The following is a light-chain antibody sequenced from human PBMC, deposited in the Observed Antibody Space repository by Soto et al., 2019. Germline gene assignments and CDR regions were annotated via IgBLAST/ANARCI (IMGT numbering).Light chain of an antibody. CDR3: QQYHSDPIT. V-gene: IGKV4-1*01. CDR2: WAS. CDR1: QSVLSSSNNKNF. J-gene: IGKJ5*01. Sequence: DIVMTQSPDSLAVSLGERATINCKSSQSVLSSSNNKNFLAWFQQKPGQPPKLLISWASTRESGVPDRFSGSGSGTDFTLTISSLQAEDVAVYYCQQYHSDPITFGQGTRLEI.